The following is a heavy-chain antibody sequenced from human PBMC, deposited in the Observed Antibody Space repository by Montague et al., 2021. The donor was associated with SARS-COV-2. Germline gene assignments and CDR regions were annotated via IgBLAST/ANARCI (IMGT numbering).Heavy chain of an antibody. V-gene: IGHV3-23*01. Sequence: SLRLSCAASGFTFSSYAMSWVRQAPGKGLEWVSAITGSGGGTYYAGSVKGRFTTSKDNSKNMLYLQMNSLRAEDTAVYYCAKDQVYSGSYFADWGQGTLVTVSS. CDR3: AKDQVYSGSYFAD. CDR2: ITGSGGGT. CDR1: GFTFSSYA. J-gene: IGHJ4*02. D-gene: IGHD1-26*01.